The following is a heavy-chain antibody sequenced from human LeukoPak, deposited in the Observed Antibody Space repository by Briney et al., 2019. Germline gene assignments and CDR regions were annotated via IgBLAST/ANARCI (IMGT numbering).Heavy chain of an antibody. D-gene: IGHD6-6*01. CDR3: APSSFDY. Sequence: GGSLRLSCAASGFTVSSNYMSWVRQAPGKGLEWVSSISSSSSYIYYADSVKGRFTISRDNAKNSLYLQMNSLRAEDTAVYYCAPSSFDYWGQGTLVTVSS. CDR1: GFTVSSNY. CDR2: ISSSSSYI. V-gene: IGHV3-21*01. J-gene: IGHJ4*02.